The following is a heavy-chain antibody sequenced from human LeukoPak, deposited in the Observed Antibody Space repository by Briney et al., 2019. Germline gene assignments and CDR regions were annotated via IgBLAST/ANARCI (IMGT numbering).Heavy chain of an antibody. Sequence: GGSLRLSCAASGFTFSSYGMSWVRQAPGKGLEWVSAISGSGGSTYSADSVKGRFTISRDNSKNTLHLQMNSLRAEDTAVYYCARVINIYDSSGYNHQVGFDYWGQGTLVTVSS. CDR3: ARVINIYDSSGYNHQVGFDY. V-gene: IGHV3-23*01. D-gene: IGHD3-22*01. J-gene: IGHJ4*02. CDR2: ISGSGGST. CDR1: GFTFSSYG.